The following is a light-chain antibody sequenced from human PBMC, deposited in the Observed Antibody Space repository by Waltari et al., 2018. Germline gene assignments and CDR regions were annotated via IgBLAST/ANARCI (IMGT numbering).Light chain of an antibody. Sequence: DIQVTQSPSTLSASVGDRVTITCRASQSISSWLAWYQQKPGKAPKLLIYKASSLESGVPSRFSGSGSGTEFTLTISSLQPDDFATYYCQQYNSYSTFGQGT. CDR2: KAS. V-gene: IGKV1-5*03. CDR1: QSISSW. J-gene: IGKJ2*01. CDR3: QQYNSYST.